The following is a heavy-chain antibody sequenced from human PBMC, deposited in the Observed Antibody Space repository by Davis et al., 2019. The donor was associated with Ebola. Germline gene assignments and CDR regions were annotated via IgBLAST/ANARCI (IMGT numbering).Heavy chain of an antibody. CDR3: ALVGGRGYYFDY. CDR2: IYYSGST. D-gene: IGHD1-26*01. Sequence: PSETLSLTCTVSGGSISSSSYYWGWIRQPPGKGLEWIGSIYYSGSTYYNPSLKSRVTISVDTSKNQFSLKLSSVTAADTAVYYCALVGGRGYYFDYWGQGTLVTVSS. V-gene: IGHV4-39*07. J-gene: IGHJ4*02. CDR1: GGSISSSSYY.